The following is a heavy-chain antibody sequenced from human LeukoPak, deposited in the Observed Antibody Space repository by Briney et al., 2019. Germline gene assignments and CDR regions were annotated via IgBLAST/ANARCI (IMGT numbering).Heavy chain of an antibody. Sequence: GESLKISCKGSGYSFTSYWIGWVRQMPGKGLEWMGIIYPGDSDTRYSPSFQGQVTISADKSISTAYLQWSSLKASDTAIYYCARFGEGYCSGGSCYSGDAFDIWGQGTMVTVSS. CDR2: IYPGDSDT. V-gene: IGHV5-51*01. D-gene: IGHD2-15*01. J-gene: IGHJ3*02. CDR3: ARFGEGYCSGGSCYSGDAFDI. CDR1: GYSFTSYW.